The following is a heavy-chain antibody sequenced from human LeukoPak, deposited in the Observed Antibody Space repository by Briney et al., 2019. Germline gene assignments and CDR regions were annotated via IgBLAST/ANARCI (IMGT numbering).Heavy chain of an antibody. CDR3: TTTSVAGTMGY. J-gene: IGHJ4*02. CDR2: IKSKTDGGTT. CDR1: GFTFSNAW. V-gene: IGHV3-15*01. D-gene: IGHD6-19*01. Sequence: GGSLRLSCAASGFTFSNAWMSWVRQAPGKGLEWVGRIKSKTDGGTTDYAAPVKGRFTISRDDSKNALYLQMNSLKTEDTAVYYCTTTSVAGTMGYWGQGTLVTVSS.